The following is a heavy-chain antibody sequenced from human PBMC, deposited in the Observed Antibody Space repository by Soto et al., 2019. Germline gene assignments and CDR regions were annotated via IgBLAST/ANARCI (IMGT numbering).Heavy chain of an antibody. V-gene: IGHV1-69*13. Sequence: SVKVSCKASGGTFSSYAISWVRQAPGQGLEWMGGIIPIFGTANYAQKFQGRVAITADESTSTAYMELSSLRSEDTAVYYCASAVGATGGAFDIWGQGTMGTVS. D-gene: IGHD1-26*01. J-gene: IGHJ3*02. CDR3: ASAVGATGGAFDI. CDR2: IIPIFGTA. CDR1: GGTFSSYA.